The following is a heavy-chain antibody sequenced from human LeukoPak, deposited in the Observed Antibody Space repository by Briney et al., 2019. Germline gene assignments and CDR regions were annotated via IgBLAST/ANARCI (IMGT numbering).Heavy chain of an antibody. CDR2: INHSGST. J-gene: IGHJ4*02. D-gene: IGHD4-17*01. Sequence: PSETLSLTCAVYGGSFSGYYWSWIRQPPGKGLEWIGEINHSGSTNYNPSLKSRVTISVDTSKNQFSLKLSSVTAADTAVYYCASRLRHWGQGTLVTVSS. CDR3: ASRLRH. CDR1: GGSFSGYY. V-gene: IGHV4-34*01.